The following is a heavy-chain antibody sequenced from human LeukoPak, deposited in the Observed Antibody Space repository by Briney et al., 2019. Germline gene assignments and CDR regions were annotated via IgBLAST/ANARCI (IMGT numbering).Heavy chain of an antibody. CDR3: ARAPKLGYCSSTSCFYYYYYMDV. CDR2: MNPNSGNT. V-gene: IGHV1-8*03. CDR1: GYTFTSYD. J-gene: IGHJ6*03. Sequence: ASVKVSCKASGYTFTSYDINWVRQATGQGLEWMGWMNPNSGNTGYAQKFQGRVTITRNTSISTAYMELSSLRSEDTAVYYCARAPKLGYCSSTSCFYYYYYMDVWGKGTTVTVSS. D-gene: IGHD2-2*01.